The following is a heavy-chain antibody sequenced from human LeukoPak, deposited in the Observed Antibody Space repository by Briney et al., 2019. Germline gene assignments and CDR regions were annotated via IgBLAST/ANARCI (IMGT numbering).Heavy chain of an antibody. D-gene: IGHD2-2*01. J-gene: IGHJ4*02. V-gene: IGHV1-18*01. CDR1: GYTFTSYG. CDR3: ARDAIVVVPAATEGSYFDY. CDR2: ISAYNGNT. Sequence: ASVKVSCKASGYTFTSYGISWVRQAPGQGLEWIGWISAYNGNTNYAQKLQGRVTMTTDTSTSTAYMELRSLRSDDTAVYYCARDAIVVVPAATEGSYFDYWGQGTLVTVSS.